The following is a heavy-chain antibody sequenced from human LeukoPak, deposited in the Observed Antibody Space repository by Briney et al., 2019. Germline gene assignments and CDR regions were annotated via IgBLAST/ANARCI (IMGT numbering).Heavy chain of an antibody. CDR3: ASAPMVRGAPFDY. CDR2: INHSGST. V-gene: IGHV4-34*01. Sequence: SETLSLTCAIYGGSFSGYYWSWIRQPPGKGLEWIGEINHSGSTNYNPSLKGRVTISVDTSKNQFSLKLSSVTAADTAVYYCASAPMVRGAPFDYWGQGTLVTVSS. CDR1: GGSFSGYY. J-gene: IGHJ4*02. D-gene: IGHD3-10*01.